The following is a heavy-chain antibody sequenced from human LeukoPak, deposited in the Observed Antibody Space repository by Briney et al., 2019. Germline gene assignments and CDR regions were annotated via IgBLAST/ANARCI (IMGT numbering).Heavy chain of an antibody. CDR3: AELGITMIGGV. CDR1: GFTFSSHS. V-gene: IGHV3-48*04. Sequence: GGSLGLSCAASGFTFSSHSMNWVRQAPGKGLEWVSYISSSGSTIYYADSVKGRFTISRDNAKNSLYLQMNSLRAEDTAVYYCAELGITMIGGVWCKGTTVTISS. D-gene: IGHD3-10*02. CDR2: ISSSGSTI. J-gene: IGHJ6*04.